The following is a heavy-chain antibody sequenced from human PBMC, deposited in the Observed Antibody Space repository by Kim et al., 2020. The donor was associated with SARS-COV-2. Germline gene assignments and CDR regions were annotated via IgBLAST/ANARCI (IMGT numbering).Heavy chain of an antibody. V-gene: IGHV4-39*01. J-gene: IGHJ5*02. CDR3: ARLRILGRQNWFDP. CDR1: GGSISSSSYY. Sequence: SETLSLTCTVSGGSISSSSYYWGWIRQPPGKGLEWIGSIYYSGSTYYNPSLKSRVTISVDTSKNQFSLKLSSVTAADTAVYYCARLRILGRQNWFDPWGQGTLVTVSS. D-gene: IGHD2-15*01. CDR2: IYYSGST.